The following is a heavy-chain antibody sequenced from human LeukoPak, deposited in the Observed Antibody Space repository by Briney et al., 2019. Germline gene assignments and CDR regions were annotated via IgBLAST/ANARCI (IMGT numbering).Heavy chain of an antibody. J-gene: IGHJ4*02. Sequence: GGSLRLSCAASGFTFSSYWMSWVRQAPGKGLEWVANIKQDGSEKYYVDSVKGRFTISRDNSKNTLYLQMNSLRAEDTAVYYCAKVRWGSDNALDSWGQGTLVTGSS. D-gene: IGHD3-16*01. CDR2: IKQDGSEK. CDR3: AKVRWGSDNALDS. CDR1: GFTFSSYW. V-gene: IGHV3-7*01.